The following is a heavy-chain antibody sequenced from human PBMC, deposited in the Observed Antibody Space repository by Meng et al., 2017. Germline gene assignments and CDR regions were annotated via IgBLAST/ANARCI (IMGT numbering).Heavy chain of an antibody. Sequence: GGSLRLSCAASGLRFSDYDMHWVRQAPGKGLEWVSFISSSSATIYYADSVKGRFTISRDNAKNSLYLQMNSLRAEDTAIYYCARDPGNYHGSGSYSSFDYWGQGTLVTVSS. CDR2: ISSSSATI. V-gene: IGHV3-48*03. CDR1: GLRFSDYD. D-gene: IGHD3-10*01. CDR3: ARDPGNYHGSGSYSSFDY. J-gene: IGHJ4*02.